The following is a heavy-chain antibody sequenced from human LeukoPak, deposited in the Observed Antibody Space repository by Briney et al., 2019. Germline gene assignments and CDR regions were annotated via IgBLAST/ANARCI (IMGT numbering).Heavy chain of an antibody. CDR1: GFTFSNYA. J-gene: IGHJ4*02. Sequence: GSLRLSCAASGFTFSNYAMSWVRQAPGKGLEWIGEINHSGSTKNNPSLKSRVTISVDTSKSQFSLKLSSVTAADTAVYYCARGYSSSDEFDYWGQGTLVTVSS. V-gene: IGHV4-34*01. CDR2: INHSGST. D-gene: IGHD6-6*01. CDR3: ARGYSSSDEFDY.